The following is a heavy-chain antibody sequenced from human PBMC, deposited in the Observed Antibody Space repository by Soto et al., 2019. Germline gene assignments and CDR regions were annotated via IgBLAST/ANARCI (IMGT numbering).Heavy chain of an antibody. D-gene: IGHD5-18*01. Sequence: QVQLQESGPGLVKPSETLSLTCTVSGGSISSYYWSWIRQPPGKGLEWIGYIYYSGSTNYNPSLKSRVTISVDTSKNQFSLKRSSVTAADTAVYYCARDPWGYSYGYNYYYYGMDVWGQGTTVTVSS. V-gene: IGHV4-59*01. CDR2: IYYSGST. CDR3: ARDPWGYSYGYNYYYYGMDV. CDR1: GGSISSYY. J-gene: IGHJ6*02.